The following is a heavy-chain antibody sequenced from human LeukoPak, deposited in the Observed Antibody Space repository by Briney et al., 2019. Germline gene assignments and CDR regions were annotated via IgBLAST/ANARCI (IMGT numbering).Heavy chain of an antibody. V-gene: IGHV1-69*05. Sequence: ASVKVSCKASGGTFSSYAISWVRQAPGQGLEWMGGIIPIFGTANYAQKFQGRVTITTDESTSTAYMELSSLRSEGTAVYYCAREAAAGATTGFDPWGQGTLVTVSS. CDR2: IIPIFGTA. D-gene: IGHD1-26*01. J-gene: IGHJ5*02. CDR3: AREAAAGATTGFDP. CDR1: GGTFSSYA.